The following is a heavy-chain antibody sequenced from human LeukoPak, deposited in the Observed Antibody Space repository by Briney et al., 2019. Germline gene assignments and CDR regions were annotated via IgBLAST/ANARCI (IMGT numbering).Heavy chain of an antibody. V-gene: IGHV3-9*01. CDR2: ISWSSGSI. CDR1: GFTFDDYA. CDR3: AKDQEPLFGGVPPDY. Sequence: GGSLRLSCAASGFTFDDYAMHWVRQAPGKGLEWVSGISWSSGSIGYADSVKGRFTISRDNAKNSLYLQMNSLRAEDTALYYCAKDQEPLFGGVPPDYWGQGTLVTVSS. D-gene: IGHD3-16*01. J-gene: IGHJ4*02.